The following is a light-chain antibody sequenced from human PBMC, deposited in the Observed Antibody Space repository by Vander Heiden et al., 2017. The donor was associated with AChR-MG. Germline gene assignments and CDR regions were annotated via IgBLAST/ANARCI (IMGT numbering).Light chain of an antibody. V-gene: IGLV2-14*03. CDR1: TSDIDDYRY. CDR3: TSYTSGKSPSVV. Sequence: SAPTPPASVSGSPGQSVTLSCTGATSDIDDYRYVSWYQQHPGKAPKRIIYDVTKRPSGVSDRFSGSKSGNTASLTISGVQSEDEAIYYCTSYTSGKSPSVVFGRGTKVTVV. J-gene: IGLJ2*01. CDR2: DVT.